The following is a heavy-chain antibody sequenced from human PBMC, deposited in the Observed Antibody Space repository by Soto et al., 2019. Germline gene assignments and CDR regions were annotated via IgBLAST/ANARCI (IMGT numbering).Heavy chain of an antibody. V-gene: IGHV1-69*12. Sequence: QVQLVQSGAEVKKPGSSVKVSCKASGGTFSSYAISWVRQAPGQGLEWMGGIIPIFRTADYAQKIQGRVTITADESTSTASMELSSLRSEDTAVYYCASHWGQAKRYYYYGMDVWGQGTTVTVSS. CDR2: IIPIFRTA. CDR1: GGTFSSYA. J-gene: IGHJ6*02. CDR3: ASHWGQAKRYYYYGMDV. D-gene: IGHD7-27*01.